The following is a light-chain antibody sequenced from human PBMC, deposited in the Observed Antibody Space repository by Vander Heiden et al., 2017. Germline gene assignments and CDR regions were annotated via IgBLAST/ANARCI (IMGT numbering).Light chain of an antibody. Sequence: SYVLTQPPSVSVAPGQTARITCGGNNIGTKSVHWYQQKPGQASVLVVYADSDRPSGIPERFSGSNSGNTATLTISRVEAGDEADYSCQVWDSSSDHVVFGGGTKLTVL. V-gene: IGLV3-21*02. J-gene: IGLJ2*01. CDR2: ADS. CDR1: NIGTKS. CDR3: QVWDSSSDHVV.